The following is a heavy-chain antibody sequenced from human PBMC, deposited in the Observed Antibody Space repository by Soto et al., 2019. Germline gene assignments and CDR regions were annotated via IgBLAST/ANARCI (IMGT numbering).Heavy chain of an antibody. Sequence: ASVKVSCKASGGTFSSYAISWVRQAPGQGLEWMGGIIRIFGRANYAQKFQGRVTITADKSTSPAYMELRTLRSADTGVYYCARYGDHWFDPWGQGTLVTVSS. J-gene: IGHJ5*02. D-gene: IGHD4-17*01. CDR3: ARYGDHWFDP. CDR1: GGTFSSYA. V-gene: IGHV1-69*06. CDR2: IIRIFGRA.